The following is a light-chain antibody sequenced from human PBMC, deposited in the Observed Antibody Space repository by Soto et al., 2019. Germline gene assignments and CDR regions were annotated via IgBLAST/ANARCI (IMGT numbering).Light chain of an antibody. V-gene: IGKV3-15*01. Sequence: EIVLTQSPGTLSLSPGDRATLSCRASQSVSSSYLAWYQQKPGQAPRLLIYGASTRATGIPARFSGSGSGTEFTLTISSLQSEDFAVYYCQQYNNWPPITFGQRTRLAIK. CDR3: QQYNNWPPIT. CDR2: GAS. CDR1: QSVSSSY. J-gene: IGKJ5*01.